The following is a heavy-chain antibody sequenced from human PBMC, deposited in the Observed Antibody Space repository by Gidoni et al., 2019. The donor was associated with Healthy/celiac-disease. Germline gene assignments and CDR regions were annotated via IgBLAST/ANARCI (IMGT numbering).Heavy chain of an antibody. V-gene: IGHV4-34*01. J-gene: IGHJ4*02. CDR1: GGSFSGYY. CDR3: ARLGTRYSYGYWDYFDY. CDR2: INHSGST. D-gene: IGHD5-18*01. Sequence: QVQLQQWGAGLLKPSETLSLTCAVYGGSFSGYYWSWIRQPPGKGLEWIGEINHSGSTNYNPSLKSRVTISVDTSKNQFSLKLSSVTAADTAVYYCARLGTRYSYGYWDYFDYWGQGTLVTVSS.